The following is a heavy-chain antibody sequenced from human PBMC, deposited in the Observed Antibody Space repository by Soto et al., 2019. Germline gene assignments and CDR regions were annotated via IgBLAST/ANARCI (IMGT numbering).Heavy chain of an antibody. V-gene: IGHV3-30*03. J-gene: IGHJ4*02. CDR3: ATALGELSAESYDY. D-gene: IGHD3-16*02. CDR1: GFTFSSYA. CDR2: ISYDGSDK. Sequence: QVQLVESGGGVVQPGRSLRLSCAASGFTFSSYALHWVRRAPGKGLEWVAVISYDGSDKYYADSVKSRFTISRDNSKNTVNLQMNSLRADDTAVYYYATALGELSAESYDYCGQGTLSTVSS.